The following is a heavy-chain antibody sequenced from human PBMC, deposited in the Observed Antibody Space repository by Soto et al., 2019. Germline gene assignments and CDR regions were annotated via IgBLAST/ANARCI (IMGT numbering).Heavy chain of an antibody. J-gene: IGHJ4*02. D-gene: IGHD7-27*01. CDR1: GFTFSSYA. CDR2: ISYDGSNK. CDR3: ARGSLLTGLPEYYFDY. Sequence: GGSLRLSCAASGFTFSSYAMHWVRQAPGKGLEWVAVISYDGSNKYYADSVKGRFTISRDNSKNTLYLQMNSLRAEDTSVYYCARGSLLTGLPEYYFDYWGQGTLVTVSS. V-gene: IGHV3-30*14.